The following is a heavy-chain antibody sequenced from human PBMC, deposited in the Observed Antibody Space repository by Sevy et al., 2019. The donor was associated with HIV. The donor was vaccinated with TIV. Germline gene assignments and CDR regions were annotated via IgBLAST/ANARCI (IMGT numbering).Heavy chain of an antibody. J-gene: IGHJ6*02. CDR3: ARDAMRVGNSNYYYGMDV. D-gene: IGHD2-2*01. Sequence: GGSLRLSCAASGFTLSPYSMEWVRQAPGKGLDWVSHISSSSNIIYYADSVKGRFTVSRDNAKNSLYLRMDSLRDEDTAVYYCARDAMRVGNSNYYYGMDVWGQGTTVTVSS. V-gene: IGHV3-48*02. CDR2: ISSSSNII. CDR1: GFTLSPYS.